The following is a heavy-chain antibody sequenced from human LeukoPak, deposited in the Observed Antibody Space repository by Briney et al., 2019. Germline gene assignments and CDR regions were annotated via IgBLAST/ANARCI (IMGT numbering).Heavy chain of an antibody. CDR3: ARGARIVYYYYYYMDV. CDR2: INHSGRT. J-gene: IGHJ6*03. D-gene: IGHD2-15*01. CDR1: GGSFSGYY. V-gene: IGHV4-34*01. Sequence: SETLSLTCAVYGGSFSGYYWSWIRQPPGKGLEWIGEINHSGRTNYNPSLKSRVTISVDTSKNQFSLKLSSVTAADTAVYYCARGARIVYYYYYYMDVWGKGTTVTVSS.